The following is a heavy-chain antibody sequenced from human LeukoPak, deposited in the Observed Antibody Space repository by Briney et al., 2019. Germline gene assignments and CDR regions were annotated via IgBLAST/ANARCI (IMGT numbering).Heavy chain of an antibody. J-gene: IGHJ6*03. CDR1: VYTFTVYY. V-gene: IGHV1-2*02. Sequence: ASVSVSYKSSVYTFTVYYMHWVRQAPGQGRECMGWINPNSGGTNYAQKFQGRVTMTRDTSISTAYMELSRLRSDDTAVYYCARGGAMVRGVKRDYYYYMDVWGKGTTVTVAS. CDR3: ARGGAMVRGVKRDYYYYMDV. D-gene: IGHD3-10*01. CDR2: INPNSGGT.